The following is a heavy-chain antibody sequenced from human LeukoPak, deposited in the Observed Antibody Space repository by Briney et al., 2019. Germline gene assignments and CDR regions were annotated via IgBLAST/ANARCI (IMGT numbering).Heavy chain of an antibody. V-gene: IGHV1-24*01. CDR1: GYTLTELS. Sequence: ASVKVSCKVSGYTLTELSMHWVRQAPGKGLEWMGGFDPEDGETIYAQKFQGRVTMTEDTSTDTAYMELSSLRSEDTAVYYCATGMVPGYCSGGSCSSSGDYWAREPWSPSPQ. J-gene: IGHJ4*02. CDR2: FDPEDGET. CDR3: ATGMVPGYCSGGSCSSSGDY. D-gene: IGHD2-15*01.